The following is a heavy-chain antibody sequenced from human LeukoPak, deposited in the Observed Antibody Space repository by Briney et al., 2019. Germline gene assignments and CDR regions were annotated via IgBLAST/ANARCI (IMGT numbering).Heavy chain of an antibody. Sequence: GESLKISCKGSGYRFSRYWIGWVRQMPGKGLEWMGIIYPGDSDTRYSPSFQGQVTISADKSISTAYLQWSSLKASDTAMYYCARLRFSDGDYVDWGQGTLVTVSS. CDR2: IYPGDSDT. CDR3: ARLRFSDGDYVD. CDR1: GYRFSRYW. V-gene: IGHV5-51*01. J-gene: IGHJ4*02. D-gene: IGHD4-17*01.